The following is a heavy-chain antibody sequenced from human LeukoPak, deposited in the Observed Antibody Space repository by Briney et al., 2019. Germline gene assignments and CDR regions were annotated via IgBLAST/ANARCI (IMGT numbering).Heavy chain of an antibody. J-gene: IGHJ6*03. CDR2: IYYSGST. Sequence: SETLSLTCTVSGGSISSYYWSWIRQPPGKGLEWIGYIYYSGSTNYNPSLKSRVTISVYTSKNQFSLKLSSVTAADTAVYYCARGPGYSSSWYLRYYYMDVWGKGTTVTISS. D-gene: IGHD6-13*01. CDR3: ARGPGYSSSWYLRYYYMDV. CDR1: GGSISSYY. V-gene: IGHV4-59*12.